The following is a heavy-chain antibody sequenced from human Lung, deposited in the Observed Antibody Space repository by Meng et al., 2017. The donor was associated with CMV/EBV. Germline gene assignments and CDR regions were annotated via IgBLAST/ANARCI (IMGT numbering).Heavy chain of an antibody. CDR3: ASFLAGAGPAFDN. CDR2: IYSRGGS. J-gene: IGHJ4*02. Sequence: SETLSLTCSVSSGSISGHFCSWIRQPPGKGLEWIGYIYSRGGSSYNPSLQGRVTISVDTSKSQVSLKLRSVTAADTAVYYCASFLAGAGPAFDNWGRGTPVTVSS. V-gene: IGHV4-59*03. CDR1: SGSISGHF. D-gene: IGHD6-19*01.